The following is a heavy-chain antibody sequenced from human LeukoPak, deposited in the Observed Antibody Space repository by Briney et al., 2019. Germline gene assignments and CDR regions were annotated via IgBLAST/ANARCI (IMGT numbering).Heavy chain of an antibody. CDR3: ASTQRGDYFDY. J-gene: IGHJ4*02. CDR2: IYSGGST. Sequence: GGSLRLSCAASGFTFSGSAMHWVRQAPGKGLEWVSVIYSGGSTYYADSVKGRFTISRDKSKNTLYLQMNSLRAEDTAVYYCASTQRGDYFDYWGQGTLVTVSS. V-gene: IGHV3-66*01. D-gene: IGHD2-15*01. CDR1: GFTFSGSA.